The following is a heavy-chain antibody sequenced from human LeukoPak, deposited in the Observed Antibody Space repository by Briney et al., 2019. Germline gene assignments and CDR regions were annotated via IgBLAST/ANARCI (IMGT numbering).Heavy chain of an antibody. D-gene: IGHD6-13*01. Sequence: GGSLRLSCAASGFTFSSYWMHWVRQAPGKGLVWVSRINTDGSRTNYANSVKGRSTVSRDNAKNTLYLQMNSLRAEDMAVYYCVRGVFSYTISWYYGDYWGQGALVTVSS. V-gene: IGHV3-74*01. J-gene: IGHJ4*02. CDR3: VRGVFSYTISWYYGDY. CDR1: GFTFSSYW. CDR2: INTDGSRT.